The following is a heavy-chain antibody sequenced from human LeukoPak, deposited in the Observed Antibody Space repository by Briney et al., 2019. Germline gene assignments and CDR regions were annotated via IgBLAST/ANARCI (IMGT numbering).Heavy chain of an antibody. D-gene: IGHD6-13*01. Sequence: GGSLRLSCAASGFTFSTYGMHWVRQAPGKGLEWVAFIQNDEIDKFYADSVKGRFIVSRDNSKNTLYLQMDSLRVEDTAVYYCGRGLTVAGGTDYWGQGTLVTVSS. CDR3: GRGLTVAGGTDY. V-gene: IGHV3-30*12. CDR1: GFTFSTYG. CDR2: IQNDEIDK. J-gene: IGHJ4*02.